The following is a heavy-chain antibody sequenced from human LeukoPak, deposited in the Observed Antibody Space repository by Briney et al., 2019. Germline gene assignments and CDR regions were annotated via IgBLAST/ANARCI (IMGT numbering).Heavy chain of an antibody. Sequence: GGSLRLSCAASGFTFSSYSMNWVRQAPGNGLEWVSSISSSSSYIYYADSVKGRFTISRDNAKNSLYLQMNSLRAEDTAVYYCARGGIVGATTWFDPWGQGTLVTVSS. CDR1: GFTFSSYS. CDR3: ARGGIVGATTWFDP. J-gene: IGHJ5*02. V-gene: IGHV3-21*01. D-gene: IGHD1-26*01. CDR2: ISSSSSYI.